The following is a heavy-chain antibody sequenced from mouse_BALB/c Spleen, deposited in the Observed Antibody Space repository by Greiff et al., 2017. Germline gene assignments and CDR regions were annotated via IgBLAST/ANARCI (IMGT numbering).Heavy chain of an antibody. CDR3: ASCGNRAWFAY. CDR1: GFTFSSYA. V-gene: IGHV5-9-4*01. J-gene: IGHJ3*01. CDR2: ISSGGSYT. D-gene: IGHD2-1*01. Sequence: EVQLVESGGGLVKPGGSLKLSCAASGFTFSSYAMSWVRQSPEKRLEWVAEISSGGSYTYYPDTVTGRFTIYSDNAKNTLYLEMSSLRSEDTAMYDCASCGNRAWFAYWGQGTLVTVSA.